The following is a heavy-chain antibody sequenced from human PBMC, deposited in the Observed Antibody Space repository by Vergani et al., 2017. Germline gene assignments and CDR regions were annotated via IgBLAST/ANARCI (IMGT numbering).Heavy chain of an antibody. V-gene: IGHV1-69*09. CDR1: GYTFTGYY. CDR2: IIPILGIA. J-gene: IGHJ4*02. Sequence: QVQLVQSGAEVKKPGASVKVSCKASGYTFTGYYMHWVRQAPGQGLEWMGRIIPILGIANYAQKFQGRVTITADKSTSTAYMELSSLRSEDTAVYYCARDYPGDHGGYWGQGTLVTVSS. D-gene: IGHD2-21*02. CDR3: ARDYPGDHGGY.